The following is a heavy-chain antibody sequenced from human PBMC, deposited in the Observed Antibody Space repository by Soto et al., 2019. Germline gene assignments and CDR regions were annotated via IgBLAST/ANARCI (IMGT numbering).Heavy chain of an antibody. CDR3: ARPIVTTPNRDYYHYGLEV. CDR1: VFTFSSYT. Sequence: VGSLRLSCASSVFTFSSYTLNCVRHAPGKWLEWVSSISSTSSYIYYADSMKGRFTISRDNSKNSLYLQMNSLRAEDTAVYYCARPIVTTPNRDYYHYGLEVWGQGTTVMVS. V-gene: IGHV3-21*01. J-gene: IGHJ6*01. CDR2: ISSTSSYI. D-gene: IGHD5-12*01.